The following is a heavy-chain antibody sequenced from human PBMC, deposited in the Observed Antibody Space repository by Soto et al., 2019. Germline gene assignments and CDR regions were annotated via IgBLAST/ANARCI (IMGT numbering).Heavy chain of an antibody. D-gene: IGHD1-26*01. Sequence: GESLQNSYKASGYTFTSYWLGWVRQMPGKSPEWMGIINPHDSDVRYSPSFQGQLTISADKAISTFYLRWNSLKASDPAMYFCIRLFIQDPMSYNMDARAQRTAVTVS. J-gene: IGHJ6*02. CDR3: IRLFIQDPMSYNMDA. CDR1: GYTFTSYW. CDR2: INPHDSDV. V-gene: IGHV5-51*01.